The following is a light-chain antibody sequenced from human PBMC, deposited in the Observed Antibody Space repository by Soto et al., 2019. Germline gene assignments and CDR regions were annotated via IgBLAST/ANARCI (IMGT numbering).Light chain of an antibody. Sequence: EVVMTQSPATLSVSPGEGATLSCRASQSVTSNLGWYQQRPGQAPRLLIYGASTRATGVPARSSGSGSGTEFTLTITSLQSEDFAVYYCQQYSNWPRTFGQGTKVEVK. CDR2: GAS. CDR1: QSVTSN. V-gene: IGKV3-15*01. CDR3: QQYSNWPRT. J-gene: IGKJ1*01.